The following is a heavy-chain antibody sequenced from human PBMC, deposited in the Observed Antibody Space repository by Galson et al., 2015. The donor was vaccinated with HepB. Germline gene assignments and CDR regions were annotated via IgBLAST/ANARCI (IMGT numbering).Heavy chain of an antibody. V-gene: IGHV3-15*01. Sequence: SLRLSCAASGFTFTNAWMSWVRQAPGKGLEWVGQIKSKSDGGTTNYAAPVKGRFTISRDDSKNTLHLQMNSLKTEDTAVYYCTTDSFTYTYDWGTYDNWGHGTLVTVSS. CDR2: IKSKSDGGTT. CDR1: GFTFTNAW. J-gene: IGHJ4*01. CDR3: TTDSFTYTYDWGTYDN. D-gene: IGHD3-16*01.